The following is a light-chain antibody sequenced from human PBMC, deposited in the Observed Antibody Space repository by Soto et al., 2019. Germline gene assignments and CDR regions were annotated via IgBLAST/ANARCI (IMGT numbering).Light chain of an antibody. CDR2: KAS. Sequence: DIQITQSPSTLSASVGDGVTITCRASQTINSWLAWYPQKPGKAPKIVIYKASTLKSGVPSRFSGSGAGTEFTLTISSLQPDDFETYDCQHYNSYSEAFGQGTKVDIK. V-gene: IGKV1-5*03. CDR1: QTINSW. CDR3: QHYNSYSEA. J-gene: IGKJ1*01.